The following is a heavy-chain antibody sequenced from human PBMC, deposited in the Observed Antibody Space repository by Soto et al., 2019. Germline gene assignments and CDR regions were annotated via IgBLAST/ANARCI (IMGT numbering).Heavy chain of an antibody. J-gene: IGHJ5*02. CDR2: INSDGSST. CDR3: AREYDYGDFHPWFDP. Sequence: EVQLVESGGGLVQPGGSLRLSCAASGFTFSSYWMHWVRQAPGKGLVWVSRINSDGSSTSYADSVKGRFTISRDNAKNTLYLQMNSLRAEDTAVYYCAREYDYGDFHPWFDPWGQGTLVTVSS. D-gene: IGHD4-17*01. V-gene: IGHV3-74*01. CDR1: GFTFSSYW.